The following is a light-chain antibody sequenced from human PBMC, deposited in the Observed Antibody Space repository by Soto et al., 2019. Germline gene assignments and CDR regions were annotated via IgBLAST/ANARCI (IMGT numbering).Light chain of an antibody. J-gene: IGKJ4*01. Sequence: DIQLTQSPSSVSASVGDRVTITCRASQGINSWLAWFQQRPGKAPNLLIYAASSLQSGVPSRFSGSGSGTDFTLTITNLQPEDFATYYCQQTKSFPRNLGGGTKVDIK. CDR3: QQTKSFPRN. CDR1: QGINSW. V-gene: IGKV1-12*01. CDR2: AAS.